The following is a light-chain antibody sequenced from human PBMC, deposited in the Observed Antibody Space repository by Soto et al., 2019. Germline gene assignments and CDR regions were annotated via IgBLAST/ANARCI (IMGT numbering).Light chain of an antibody. CDR1: QRVLDSSSGKSY. Sequence: DFVMTQSPDSLAVSLGERATISCKSSQRVLDSSSGKSYLAWYQQKLGQPPRLLIYRASTRESGVPDRFSAGGSGADFTLTISSLQAEDVAIYYCQQYYHLWSFGQGTKVEIK. V-gene: IGKV4-1*01. J-gene: IGKJ1*01. CDR2: RAS. CDR3: QQYYHLWS.